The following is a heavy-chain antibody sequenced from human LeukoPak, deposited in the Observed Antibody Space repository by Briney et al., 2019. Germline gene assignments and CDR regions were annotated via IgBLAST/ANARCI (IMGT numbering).Heavy chain of an antibody. D-gene: IGHD3-10*01. CDR1: GGTFSSYA. CDR3: ARDAGGVRGVMPYYYYYMDV. Sequence: SVKVSCKASGGTFSSYAISWVRQAPGQGLEWMGGIIPIFGTANYAQKFQGRVTITADESTSTAYMELSSLRSEDTAVYYCARDAGGVRGVMPYYYYYMDVWGKGTTVTVSS. CDR2: IIPIFGTA. V-gene: IGHV1-69*13. J-gene: IGHJ6*03.